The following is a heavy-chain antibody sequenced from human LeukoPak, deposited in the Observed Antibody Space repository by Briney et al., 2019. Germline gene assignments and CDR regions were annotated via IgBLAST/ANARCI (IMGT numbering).Heavy chain of an antibody. J-gene: IGHJ4*02. Sequence: ASVTVSCKASGYTFTSYDINWVRQATGQGLEWMGWMNPNSGNTGYAQKFQGRVTITRNTSISTAYMELSSLRSEDTAVYYCARGQEQWEPASYWGQGTLVTVPS. CDR1: GYTFTSYD. CDR2: MNPNSGNT. D-gene: IGHD1-26*01. V-gene: IGHV1-8*03. CDR3: ARGQEQWEPASY.